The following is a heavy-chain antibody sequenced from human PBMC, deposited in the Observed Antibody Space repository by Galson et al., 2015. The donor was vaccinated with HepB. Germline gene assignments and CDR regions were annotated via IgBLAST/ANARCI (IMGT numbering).Heavy chain of an antibody. D-gene: IGHD3-22*01. V-gene: IGHV3-72*01. CDR1: GFTFSDHY. CDR2: VRKKANSYTT. CDR3: VRSTRDSSGHSSLDC. J-gene: IGHJ4*02. Sequence: SLRLSCAASGFTFSDHYMDWVRQAPGKGLEWVGRVRKKANSYTTQYAASVRGRFTTSRDDSKNSLYLEVNSLKTEDTGVYYCVRSTRDSSGHSSLDCWGQGTLVTVSS.